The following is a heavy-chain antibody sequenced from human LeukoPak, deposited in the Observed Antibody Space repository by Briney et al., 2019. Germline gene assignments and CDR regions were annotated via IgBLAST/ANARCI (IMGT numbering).Heavy chain of an antibody. CDR2: IYYSGST. CDR3: ARVSDRSSVFVDYYDSSGYRGALDI. CDR1: GGSISSSSYY. D-gene: IGHD3-22*01. Sequence: PSETLSLTCTVSGGSISSSSYYWGWIRQPPGKGLEWIGSIYYSGSTYYNPSLNSRVTISVDTSKNQFSLKLSSVTAADTAVYYCARVSDRSSVFVDYYDSSGYRGALDIWGQGTMVTVSS. J-gene: IGHJ3*02. V-gene: IGHV4-39*07.